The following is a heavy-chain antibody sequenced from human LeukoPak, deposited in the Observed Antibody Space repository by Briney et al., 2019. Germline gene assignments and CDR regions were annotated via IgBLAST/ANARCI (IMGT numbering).Heavy chain of an antibody. Sequence: PGGSLRLSCAVSGFTFSRYSMNWVRQAPGKGLEWVSSISNIGTSIYYADSVKGRFTISRDNAKNSLYLQMGSLRGEDTAVYYCARDSFYTGYDRGFGYWGQGTLVTVSS. J-gene: IGHJ4*02. V-gene: IGHV3-21*01. CDR1: GFTFSRYS. CDR3: ARDSFYTGYDRGFGY. D-gene: IGHD5-12*01. CDR2: ISNIGTSI.